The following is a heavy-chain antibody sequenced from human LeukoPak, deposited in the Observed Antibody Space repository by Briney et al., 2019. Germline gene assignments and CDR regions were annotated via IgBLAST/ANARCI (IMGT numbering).Heavy chain of an antibody. D-gene: IGHD4-17*01. CDR2: IYHSGST. CDR3: ARGWTTVSYLFDY. CDR1: GGSISSGGYS. V-gene: IGHV4-30-2*01. Sequence: SQTLSLTCAVSGGSISSGGYSWSWIRQPPGTGLEWIGYIYHSGSTYYNPSLKSRVTISVDRSKNQFSLKLSSVTAADTAVYYCARGWTTVSYLFDYWGQGTLVTVSS. J-gene: IGHJ4*02.